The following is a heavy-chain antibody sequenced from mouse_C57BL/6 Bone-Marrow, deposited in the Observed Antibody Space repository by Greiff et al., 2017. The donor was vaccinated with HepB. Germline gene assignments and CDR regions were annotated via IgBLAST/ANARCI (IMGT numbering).Heavy chain of an antibody. J-gene: IGHJ1*03. CDR1: GYTFTSYW. V-gene: IGHV1-52*01. D-gene: IGHD1-1*01. CDR2: IDPSDSET. CDR3: ALHYYGSSYYGYFDV. Sequence: QVQLQQPGAELVRPGSSVKLSCKASGYTFTSYWMHWVKQRPIQGLEWIGNIDPSDSETHYNQKFKDKATLTVDKSSSTAYMQLSSLTSEDSAVYYCALHYYGSSYYGYFDVWGTGTTVTVSS.